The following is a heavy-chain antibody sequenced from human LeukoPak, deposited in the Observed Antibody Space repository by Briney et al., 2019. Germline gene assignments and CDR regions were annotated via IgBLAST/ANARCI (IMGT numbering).Heavy chain of an antibody. V-gene: IGHV3-49*04. J-gene: IGHJ4*02. CDR3: TRSAFDY. D-gene: IGHD2-2*01. CDR1: GFTFSSYG. Sequence: GGSLRLSCAASGFTFSSYGMSWVRQAPGKGLEWVGFIRSNAYGGTTDYAASVEGRFTISRDDSKSIAYLQMNSLKTEDTAVYYCTRSAFDYWGQGTLVTVSS. CDR2: IRSNAYGGTT.